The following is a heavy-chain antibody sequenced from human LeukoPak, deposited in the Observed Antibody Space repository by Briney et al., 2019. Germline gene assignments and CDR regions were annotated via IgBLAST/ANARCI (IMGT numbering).Heavy chain of an antibody. CDR2: ISYDGSNK. CDR3: ARDLEILSDIVVVPAALGFDY. V-gene: IGHV3-30*04. CDR1: GFTFSSYA. Sequence: GGSLRLSCAASGFTFSSYAMHWVRQAPGKGLERVAVISYDGSNKYYADSVKGRFTISRDNSKNTLYLQMNSLRAEDTAVYYCARDLEILSDIVVVPAALGFDYWGQGTLVTVSS. D-gene: IGHD2-2*01. J-gene: IGHJ4*02.